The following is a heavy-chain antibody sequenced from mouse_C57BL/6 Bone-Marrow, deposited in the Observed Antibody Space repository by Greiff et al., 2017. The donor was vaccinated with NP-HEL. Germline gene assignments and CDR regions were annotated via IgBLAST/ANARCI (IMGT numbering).Heavy chain of an antibody. CDR3: ARQLLDYFDY. CDR2: IYPGSGNT. CDR1: GYSFTSYY. V-gene: IGHV1-66*01. Sequence: VKLVESGPELVKPGASVKISCKASGYSFTSYYIHWVKQRPGQGLEWIGWIYPGSGNTKYNEKFKGKATLTADTSSSTAYMQLSSLTSEDSAVYYCARQLLDYFDYWGQGTTLTVSS. D-gene: IGHD3-1*01. J-gene: IGHJ2*01.